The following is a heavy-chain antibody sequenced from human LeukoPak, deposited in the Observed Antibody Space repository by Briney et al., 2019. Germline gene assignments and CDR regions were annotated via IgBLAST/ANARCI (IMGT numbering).Heavy chain of an antibody. D-gene: IGHD7-27*01. V-gene: IGHV3-53*01. CDR2: LYSGGNT. CDR3: ARGWGSFEN. J-gene: IGHJ4*02. CDR1: GFSVSTDY. Sequence: AGTLRLSCAASGFSVSTDYMTWVRQAPGKGLEWVSTLYSGGNTYYANSVKGRFTISRDNSKNTLYLEMNSLRAEDTAVYYCARGWGSFENWGQGTLVAVPS.